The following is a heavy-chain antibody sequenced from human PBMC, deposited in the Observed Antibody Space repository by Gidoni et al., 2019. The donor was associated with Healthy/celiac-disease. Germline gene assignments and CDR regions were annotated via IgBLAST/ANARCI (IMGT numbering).Heavy chain of an antibody. CDR3: AKGTRYDFWSGLPIHFDY. Sequence: EVQLVESGGGLVQPGGALRLYCAASGFTCSSYAMSWVRQAPGKGLEWVSAISGSGGSTYYADSVKGRFTISRDNSKNTLYLQMNSLRAEDTAVYYCAKGTRYDFWSGLPIHFDYWGQGTLVTVSS. J-gene: IGHJ4*02. V-gene: IGHV3-23*04. D-gene: IGHD3-3*01. CDR1: GFTCSSYA. CDR2: ISGSGGST.